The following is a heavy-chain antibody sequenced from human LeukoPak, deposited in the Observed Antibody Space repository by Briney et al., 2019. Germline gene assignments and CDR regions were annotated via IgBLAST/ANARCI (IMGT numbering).Heavy chain of an antibody. CDR3: ARTPPTAGLTTIGVGSDY. CDR1: GFTYSTYS. Sequence: AGGSLRLSCAASGFTYSTYSMNWVRQAPGKGLERVSYISGSSETIYYADSVKGRFTISRDNAKNSLYLQMNSLRDEDTAVYYCARTPPTAGLTTIGVGSDYWGQGTLVTVSS. CDR2: ISGSSETI. V-gene: IGHV3-48*02. J-gene: IGHJ4*02. D-gene: IGHD4-11*01.